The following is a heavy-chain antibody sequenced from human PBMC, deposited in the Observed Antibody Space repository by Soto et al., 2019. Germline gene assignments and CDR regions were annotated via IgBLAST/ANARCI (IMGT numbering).Heavy chain of an antibody. CDR1: GFTFSNYW. CDR3: ARPRTSVWAYDI. Sequence: EVQLVESGGGLVQPGGSLRLSCAASGFTFSNYWIHWVRQSPGKGLVWVSRIKTDGSDTHYADSVTGRFTISRDNAKNTLYLQMNSLRDEDTAVYYCARPRTSVWAYDIWGQGTMVIVSS. J-gene: IGHJ3*02. V-gene: IGHV3-74*01. CDR2: IKTDGSDT.